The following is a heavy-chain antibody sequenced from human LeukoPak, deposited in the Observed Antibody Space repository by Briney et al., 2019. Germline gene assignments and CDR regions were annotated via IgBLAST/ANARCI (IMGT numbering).Heavy chain of an antibody. CDR1: GFTFSSYS. Sequence: GGSLRLACAASGFTFSSYSMNWVRQAAGRGLEWVSSISTTSSYIYYADSVKGRFTISRHNAKNSLYLPMNSLRPEDTALYYCARDGGWYKRGLDHYYYYMDVWGKGTTVTVSS. CDR2: ISTTSSYI. CDR3: ARDGGWYKRGLDHYYYYMDV. J-gene: IGHJ6*03. V-gene: IGHV3-21*01. D-gene: IGHD6-19*01.